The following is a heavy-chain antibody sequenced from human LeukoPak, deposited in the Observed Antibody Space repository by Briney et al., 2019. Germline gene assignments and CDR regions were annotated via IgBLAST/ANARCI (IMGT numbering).Heavy chain of an antibody. CDR2: ISGSGGST. V-gene: IGHV3-23*01. J-gene: IGHJ2*01. CDR3: AKPITMIKSGYFDL. Sequence: GGTLRLSCAASGFTFSSYGMSWVRQAPGKGLEWVSAISGSGGSTYYADSVKGRFTISRDNSKNTLYLQMNSLRAEDTAVYYCAKPITMIKSGYFDLWGRGTLVTVSS. CDR1: GFTFSSYG. D-gene: IGHD3-22*01.